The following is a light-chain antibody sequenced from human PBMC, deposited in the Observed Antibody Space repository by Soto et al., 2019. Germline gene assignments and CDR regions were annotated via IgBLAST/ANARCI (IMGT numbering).Light chain of an antibody. CDR3: QQANSFPLT. J-gene: IGKJ3*01. CDR1: QGISTY. CDR2: AAS. V-gene: IGKV1-39*01. Sequence: DIQMTQSPSSLSASVGDRVTITCRASQGISTYLNWYQQKPGKAPKLLIYAASSLQSGVPSRFSGSGSETDFTLTISSLQPEDFATYYCQQANSFPLTFGPGTKGDIK.